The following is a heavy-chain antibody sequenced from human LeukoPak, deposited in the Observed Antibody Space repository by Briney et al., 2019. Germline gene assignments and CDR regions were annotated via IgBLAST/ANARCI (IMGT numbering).Heavy chain of an antibody. CDR1: GFTFSNAW. J-gene: IGHJ4*02. CDR2: IKSKTDGGTT. CDR3: TTGYIVVVPATDY. Sequence: GGSLRLSCAASGFTFSNAWVSWVRHAPGKGLEWVGRIKSKTDGGTTDYAAPVKGRFTISRDDSKNTLYLQMNSLKTEDTAVYYCTTGYIVVVPATDYWGQGTLVTVSS. D-gene: IGHD2-2*01. V-gene: IGHV3-15*01.